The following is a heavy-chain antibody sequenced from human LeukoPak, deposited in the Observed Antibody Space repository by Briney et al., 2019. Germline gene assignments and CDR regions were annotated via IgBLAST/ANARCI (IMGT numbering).Heavy chain of an antibody. Sequence: GGSLRLSCAASGFTFSSYAMSWVRQAPGKGLEWVSAISGSGGSTYYADSVKGRFTISRDNSKNTLYLQMNSLRAEDTAVYYCAREQNYYDSSGYLGYWGQGTLVIVSS. CDR2: ISGSGGST. V-gene: IGHV3-23*01. CDR3: AREQNYYDSSGYLGY. D-gene: IGHD3-22*01. CDR1: GFTFSSYA. J-gene: IGHJ4*02.